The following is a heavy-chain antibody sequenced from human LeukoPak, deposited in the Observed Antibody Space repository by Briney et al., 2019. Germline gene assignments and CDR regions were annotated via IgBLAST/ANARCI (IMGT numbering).Heavy chain of an antibody. Sequence: SETLSLTCTVSGGSISSYYWSWIRQPPGKGLEWIGYIYYSGSTNNNPPLKSRVTISVETSKNQFSLKLSSVAAADTAVYYCASGGSTGYSSGWYGLGAFDIWGQGTMVTVSS. D-gene: IGHD6-19*01. J-gene: IGHJ3*02. CDR2: IYYSGST. CDR3: ASGGSTGYSSGWYGLGAFDI. V-gene: IGHV4-59*01. CDR1: GGSISSYY.